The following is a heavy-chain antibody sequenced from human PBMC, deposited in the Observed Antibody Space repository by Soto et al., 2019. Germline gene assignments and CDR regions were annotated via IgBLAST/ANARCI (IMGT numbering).Heavy chain of an antibody. J-gene: IGHJ4*02. CDR3: ARGSRITMIVVAPEDY. D-gene: IGHD3-22*01. CDR2: ISAYNGNT. CDR1: GYTFTSYG. Sequence: GASVKVSCKASGYTFTSYGISWVRQAPGQGLEWMGWISAYNGNTNYAQKLQGRVTMTTDTSTSTAYMELRSLRSDDTAVYYCARGSRITMIVVAPEDYRAQRTPVTVSS. V-gene: IGHV1-18*01.